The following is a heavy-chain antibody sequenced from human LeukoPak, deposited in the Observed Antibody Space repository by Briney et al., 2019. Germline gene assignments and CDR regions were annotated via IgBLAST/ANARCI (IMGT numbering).Heavy chain of an antibody. CDR2: IYTSGST. D-gene: IGHD3-9*01. J-gene: IGHJ3*02. CDR3: ARQDILTGFDAFDI. Sequence: SETLSLTCTVSGGSFTDFYWNWIRHPAGRGLEWIGRIYTSGSTNYNPSLKSRVTMSVDTSKKQFSLRLNSVSAADTAIYYCARQDILTGFDAFDIWGQGTMVTVSS. V-gene: IGHV4-4*07. CDR1: GGSFTDFY.